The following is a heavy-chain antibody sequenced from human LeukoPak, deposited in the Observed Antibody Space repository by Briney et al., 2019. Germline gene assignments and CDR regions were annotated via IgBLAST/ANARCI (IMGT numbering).Heavy chain of an antibody. CDR2: IWYDGSNK. D-gene: IGHD6-19*01. Sequence: GGSLRLSCAASGFTFSSYGMHWVRQAPGKGLEWVAVIWYDGSNKYYADSVKGRFTISRDNSKNTLCLQMNSLRAEDTAVYYCATGAVPWYFGYWGQGTLVTVSS. V-gene: IGHV3-33*01. CDR3: ATGAVPWYFGY. CDR1: GFTFSSYG. J-gene: IGHJ4*02.